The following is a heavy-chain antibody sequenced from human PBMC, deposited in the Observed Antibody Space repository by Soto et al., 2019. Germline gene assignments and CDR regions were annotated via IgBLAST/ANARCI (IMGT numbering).Heavy chain of an antibody. Sequence: EVQLVESGGGLVQPGGSLRLSCAASGFTFSSYWMRWVRQAPGKGLEWVANIKPDGSEKSYVDSVKGRLTISRDNAKNSLYLQMNSLRADDTAVYYCAREDKNTFDIWGQGTVVTVSS. D-gene: IGHD2-15*01. CDR1: GFTFSSYW. CDR3: AREDKNTFDI. V-gene: IGHV3-7*01. J-gene: IGHJ3*02. CDR2: IKPDGSEK.